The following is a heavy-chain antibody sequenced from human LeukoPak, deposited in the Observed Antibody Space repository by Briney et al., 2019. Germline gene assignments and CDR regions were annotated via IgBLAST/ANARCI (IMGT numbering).Heavy chain of an antibody. CDR3: ARDLIKYGSGSYYTDYYYYYGMDV. V-gene: IGHV6-1*01. J-gene: IGHJ6*04. Sequence: SQTLSLTCAISGDSVSSNSAAWNWIRQSPSRGLEWLGRTYYRSKWYNDYAVSVKSRITINPDTSKNQFSLQLNSVTPEDTAVYYCARDLIKYGSGSYYTDYYYYYGMDVWGKGTTVTVSS. CDR2: TYYRSKWYN. CDR1: GDSVSSNSAA. D-gene: IGHD3-10*01.